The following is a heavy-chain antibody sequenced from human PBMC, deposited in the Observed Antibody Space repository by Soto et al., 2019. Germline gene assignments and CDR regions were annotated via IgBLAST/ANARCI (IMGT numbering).Heavy chain of an antibody. D-gene: IGHD3-10*01. J-gene: IGHJ4*02. CDR3: ARDGYDGSGSPYPAY. V-gene: IGHV4-59*01. Sequence: SETLSLTCSVSGGSMSEYFWSWIRQPPGKGLEWIGYIYYLGSTDYNPSLKSRVTISVDTSKRQFSLRLTSVTAADTAVYYCARDGYDGSGSPYPAYWGPGTQVTV. CDR2: IYYLGST. CDR1: GGSMSEYF.